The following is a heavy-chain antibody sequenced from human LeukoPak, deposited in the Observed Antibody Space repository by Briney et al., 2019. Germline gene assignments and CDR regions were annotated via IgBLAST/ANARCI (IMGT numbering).Heavy chain of an antibody. CDR1: GFTFRSYA. V-gene: IGHV3-23*01. J-gene: IGHJ3*02. Sequence: GGSLRLSCAASGFTFRSYARTWVRQAPGKGLEWVSTVSGSGGGTFYADSVKGRFTISRDNSKNTIYLQINSLRAEDTAVYYCAKLRNSGYDHDAFDIWGQGTMVTVSS. CDR2: VSGSGGGT. D-gene: IGHD5-12*01. CDR3: AKLRNSGYDHDAFDI.